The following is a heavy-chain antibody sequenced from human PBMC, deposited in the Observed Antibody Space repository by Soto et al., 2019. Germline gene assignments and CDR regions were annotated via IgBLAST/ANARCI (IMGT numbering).Heavy chain of an antibody. D-gene: IGHD2-2*01. CDR2: ISSSSSYI. J-gene: IGHJ6*03. V-gene: IGHV3-21*01. CDR3: ARLEGYCSRTSCYYYYMDV. Sequence: GGSLRLSCAASGFTFSSYSMNWVRQAPGKGLEWVSSISSSSSYIYYADSVKGRFTISRDNAKNSLYVQMSSLRAEDTAVYYCARLEGYCSRTSCYYYYMDVWGKGTTVTVSS. CDR1: GFTFSSYS.